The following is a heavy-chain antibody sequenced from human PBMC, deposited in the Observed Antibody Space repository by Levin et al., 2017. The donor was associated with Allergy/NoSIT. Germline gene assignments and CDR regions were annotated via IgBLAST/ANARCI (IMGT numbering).Heavy chain of an antibody. CDR1: GFSLSHFW. CDR2: IKQDGTET. D-gene: IGHD3-10*01. J-gene: IGHJ4*02. V-gene: IGHV3-7*01. Sequence: GGSLRLSCVGSGFSLSHFWMSWVRQAPGKGLEWVANIKQDGTETVYVESVRGRFTISRDNAINSMSLQMNSLRAEDSGVYYCARAPWFGQLPSFDYWGQGAEVIVSS. CDR3: ARAPWFGQLPSFDY.